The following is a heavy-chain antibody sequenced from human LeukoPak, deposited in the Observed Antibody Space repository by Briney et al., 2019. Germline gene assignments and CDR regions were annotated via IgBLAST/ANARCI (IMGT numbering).Heavy chain of an antibody. J-gene: IGHJ3*02. CDR3: ARDRRDVVVVPAALGDAFDI. D-gene: IGHD2-2*01. CDR1: GFTFSNYW. Sequence: GGSLRLSCAASGFTFSNYWVNWVRQAPGKGLEWVANIKSDGTAKNYVDSVKGRFTISRDNAKNSLYLQMSSLRVEDTAVYYCARDRRDVVVVPAALGDAFDIWGQGTMVTVSS. CDR2: IKSDGTAK. V-gene: IGHV3-7*01.